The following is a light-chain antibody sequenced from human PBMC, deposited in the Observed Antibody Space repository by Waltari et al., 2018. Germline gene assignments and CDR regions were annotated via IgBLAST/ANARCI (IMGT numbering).Light chain of an antibody. V-gene: IGKV3-20*01. CDR2: AAS. Sequence: EIVLTQSPGSLSLSPGDRATLSCRASQSFRSSYLAWFQQKPGQAPRLLIYAASTRATGIPDRFSGSGSGTDFTLTISRLEPEDFAVYYCHQYGISPQAFGQGTKVEIK. CDR1: QSFRSSY. CDR3: HQYGISPQA. J-gene: IGKJ1*01.